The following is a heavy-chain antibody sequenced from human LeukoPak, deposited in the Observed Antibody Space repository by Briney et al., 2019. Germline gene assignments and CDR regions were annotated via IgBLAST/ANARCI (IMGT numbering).Heavy chain of an antibody. V-gene: IGHV3-21*01. CDR1: GFTFSSYT. CDR2: ISSSSRNYI. Sequence: GGSLRLSCAVSGFTFSSYTMNWVRQAPGKGLEWVSCISSSSRNYIYYADSVKGRFTISRDNAKNSLYLQMNSLRAEDTAVYYCAELGITMIGGVWGKGTTVTISS. D-gene: IGHD3-10*02. CDR3: AELGITMIGGV. J-gene: IGHJ6*04.